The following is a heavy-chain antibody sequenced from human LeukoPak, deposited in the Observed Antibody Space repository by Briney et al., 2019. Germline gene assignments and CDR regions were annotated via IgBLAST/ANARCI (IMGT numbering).Heavy chain of an antibody. CDR1: GGSFSGYY. CDR2: INHSGST. V-gene: IGHV4-34*01. D-gene: IGHD2-21*02. CDR3: ARGGGDCGSYEVPFDY. J-gene: IGHJ4*02. Sequence: SETLSLTCAVYGGSFSGYYWSWIRQPPGKGLEWIGEINHSGSTNYNPSLKSRVTISVDTSKNQFSLKLSSVTAADTAVYYCARGGGDCGSYEVPFDYWGQGTLVTVSS.